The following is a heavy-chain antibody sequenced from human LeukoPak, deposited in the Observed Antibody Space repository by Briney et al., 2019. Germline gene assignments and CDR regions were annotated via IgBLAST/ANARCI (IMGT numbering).Heavy chain of an antibody. CDR3: ARMPYYYDSSGYLDY. J-gene: IGHJ4*02. V-gene: IGHV3-48*01. D-gene: IGHD3-22*01. CDR1: GFTFSSYS. Sequence: QPRGSLRLSCAASGFTFSSYSMNWVRQAPGKGLEWVSYITSSSSTINHADSVKGRFTVSRDNAKNTLYLQMNSLRAEDTAVYYCARMPYYYDSSGYLDYWGQGTLVTVSS. CDR2: ITSSSSTI.